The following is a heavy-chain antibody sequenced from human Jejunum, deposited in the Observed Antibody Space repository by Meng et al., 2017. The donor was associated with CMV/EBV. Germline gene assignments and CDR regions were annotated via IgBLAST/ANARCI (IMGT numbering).Heavy chain of an antibody. J-gene: IGHJ3*01. Sequence: SGFTFSTYNMTWVRQAPGKGLEWVSSIDSSSTYIYYADSVRGRFTISRDNAKNSLYLQMNSLRADDTAVYFCARAAKNLLFDAFDLWGQGTMVTVSS. CDR1: GFTFSTYN. CDR3: ARAAKNLLFDAFDL. D-gene: IGHD3-10*01. V-gene: IGHV3-21*01. CDR2: IDSSSTYI.